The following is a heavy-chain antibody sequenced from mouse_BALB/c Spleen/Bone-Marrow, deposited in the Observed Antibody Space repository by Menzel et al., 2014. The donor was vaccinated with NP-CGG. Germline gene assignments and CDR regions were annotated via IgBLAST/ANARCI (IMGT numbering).Heavy chain of an antibody. D-gene: IGHD5-1-1*01. CDR3: AGGYPGYYSLDY. Sequence: VKLMESGPELVRPGVSVKISCKGSGYTFTDYAMHWVKQSHTKSLEWIGVISTYSGNTNYNQKFKGKATMTVDKSSSTAYVELARLTSEYSAICFCAGGYPGYYSLDYWGQGTSVTISS. V-gene: IGHV1-67*01. J-gene: IGHJ4*01. CDR1: GYTFTDYA. CDR2: ISTYSGNT.